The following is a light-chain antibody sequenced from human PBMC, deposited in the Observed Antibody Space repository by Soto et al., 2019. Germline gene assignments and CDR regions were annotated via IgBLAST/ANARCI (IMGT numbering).Light chain of an antibody. Sequence: DIQMTQSPSTLSASVGDRVTITCRASQSISYWLAWYQQKPGKAPKFLIYKASNLESGVASRFSGSGSGTEFTVTISSLQPDDFATYYCQQYNEAFGQGTKVEIK. CDR1: QSISYW. V-gene: IGKV1-5*03. J-gene: IGKJ1*01. CDR2: KAS. CDR3: QQYNEA.